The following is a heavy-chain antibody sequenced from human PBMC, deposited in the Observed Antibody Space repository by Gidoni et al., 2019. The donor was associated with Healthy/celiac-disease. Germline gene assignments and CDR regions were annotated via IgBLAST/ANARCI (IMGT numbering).Heavy chain of an antibody. CDR3: ARQRWRGDGMDV. CDR2: IGTAGDT. Sequence: EVQLVESGGGLVQPGGSLRLSCAASGFTFSSYDMHWVRQATGKGREWVSAIGTAGDTYYPGSVKGRFTISRENAKNSLYLQMNSLRAGDTAVYYCARQRWRGDGMDVWGQGTTVTVSS. J-gene: IGHJ6*02. CDR1: GFTFSSYD. V-gene: IGHV3-13*01. D-gene: IGHD5-12*01.